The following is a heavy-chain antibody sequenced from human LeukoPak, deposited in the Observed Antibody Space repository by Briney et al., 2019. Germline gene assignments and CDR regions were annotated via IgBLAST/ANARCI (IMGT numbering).Heavy chain of an antibody. CDR2: ISSSGSYT. CDR1: GFTFSGYY. CDR3: ARGGSRYFHN. J-gene: IGHJ4*02. V-gene: IGHV3-11*06. D-gene: IGHD3-10*01. Sequence: GGSLRLSCAASGFTFSGYYMSWIRQAPGKGLEWVSYISSSGSYTNYADSVKGRFTISRDNSKNTLYLQMNSLRAEDTAVYYCARGGSRYFHNWGQGTLVTVST.